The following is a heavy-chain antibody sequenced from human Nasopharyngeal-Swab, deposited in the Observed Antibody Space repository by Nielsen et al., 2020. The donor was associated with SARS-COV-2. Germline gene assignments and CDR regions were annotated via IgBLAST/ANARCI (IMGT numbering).Heavy chain of an antibody. V-gene: IGHV4-61*02. CDR2: IYTSGST. CDR3: ARDSDYYDFWSGYPYNWFDP. CDR1: GGPISSGSYY. Sequence: SETLSLTCTVSGGPISSGSYYWSWIRQPAGKGLEWIGRIYTSGSTNYNPSLKSRVTMSVDTSKNQFSLKLSSVTAADTAVYYCARDSDYYDFWSGYPYNWFDPWGQGTLVTVSS. D-gene: IGHD3-3*01. J-gene: IGHJ5*02.